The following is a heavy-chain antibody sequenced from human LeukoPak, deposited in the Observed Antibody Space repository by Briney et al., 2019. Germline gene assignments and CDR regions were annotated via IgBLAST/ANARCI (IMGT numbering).Heavy chain of an antibody. CDR2: FDPEDGET. Sequence: GASVKVSCKVSGYTLTELSMHWVRQAPGKGLEWMGGFDPEDGETIYAQKFQGRVTMTEDTSTDTAYMELSSLRSEDTAVYYCATAVHIVVVTARPFDYWGQGTLVTVSS. V-gene: IGHV1-24*01. CDR1: GYTLTELS. D-gene: IGHD2-21*02. J-gene: IGHJ4*02. CDR3: ATAVHIVVVTARPFDY.